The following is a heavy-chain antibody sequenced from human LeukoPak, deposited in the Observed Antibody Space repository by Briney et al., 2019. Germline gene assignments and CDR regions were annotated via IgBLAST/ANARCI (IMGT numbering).Heavy chain of an antibody. CDR1: GGSISSYY. CDR3: ARGSYYYIDI. CDR2: IYYSGST. V-gene: IGHV4-59*01. Sequence: PSETLSLTCTVSGGSISSYYWSWIRQPPGKGLEWLGYIYYSGSTNYNPSLKSRVTISVDTSKNQFSLKLSSVTAADTAVYYCARGSYYYIDIWGTGTTVTVSS. J-gene: IGHJ6*03.